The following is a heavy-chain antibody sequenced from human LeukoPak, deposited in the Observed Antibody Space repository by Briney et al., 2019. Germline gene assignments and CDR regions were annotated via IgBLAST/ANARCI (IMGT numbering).Heavy chain of an antibody. Sequence: GGTLRLSCEASGFTFTSYAMHWVRQAPGKGPEWVSSISASGSGTFYTDSMNGRSTISRDNARKTFFLQMKNLRPGDTALYYCAKGRDTSGRQNFDFWGQGTLVTVSS. V-gene: IGHV3-23*01. CDR3: AKGRDTSGRQNFDF. J-gene: IGHJ4*02. CDR2: ISASGSGT. D-gene: IGHD6-19*01. CDR1: GFTFTSYA.